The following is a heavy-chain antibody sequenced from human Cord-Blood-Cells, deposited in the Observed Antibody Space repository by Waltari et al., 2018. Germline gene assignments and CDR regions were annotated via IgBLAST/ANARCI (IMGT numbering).Heavy chain of an antibody. CDR2: IYWNDDK. J-gene: IGHJ3*02. CDR3: AHSERSGYSYGDAFDI. V-gene: IGHV2-5*01. Sequence: QITLKESGPTLVKPTQTLTLTCTFSGFSLSTSGVGVGWIRQPPGKALEWLALIYWNDDKHYSPSLESRVTITKHTAKNQVVLTMTNMDPVDTATYYCAHSERSGYSYGDAFDIWGQGTMVTVSS. CDR1: GFSLSTSGVG. D-gene: IGHD5-18*01.